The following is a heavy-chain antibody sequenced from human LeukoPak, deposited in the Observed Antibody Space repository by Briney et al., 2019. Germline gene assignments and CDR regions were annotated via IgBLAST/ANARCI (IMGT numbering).Heavy chain of an antibody. CDR2: ISSSGGAT. D-gene: IGHD4-17*01. CDR3: AKDIFTDTRTVTTGANYYYGMDV. Sequence: GGSLRLSCAASGFTFSSYAMSWVRQAPGKGLEWVSAISSSGGATYYADSVKGRFTISRDTSKNSLYLQMNSLRAEDTALYYCAKDIFTDTRTVTTGANYYYGMDVWGQGTTVTVSS. V-gene: IGHV3-23*01. CDR1: GFTFSSYA. J-gene: IGHJ6*02.